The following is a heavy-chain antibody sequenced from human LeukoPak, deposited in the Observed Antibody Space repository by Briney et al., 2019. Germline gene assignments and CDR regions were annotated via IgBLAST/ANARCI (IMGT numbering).Heavy chain of an antibody. J-gene: IGHJ5*02. CDR3: ARVLSGSWDWFDP. CDR2: ISSSSSTI. CDR1: GFTFSSCS. V-gene: IGHV3-48*04. Sequence: GGSLRLSCAASGFTFSSCSMNWVRQAPGKGLEWVSYISSSSSTIYYADSVKGRFTISRDNAKNSLYLQMNSLRAEDTAVYYCARVLSGSWDWFDPWGQGTLVTVSS. D-gene: IGHD3-22*01.